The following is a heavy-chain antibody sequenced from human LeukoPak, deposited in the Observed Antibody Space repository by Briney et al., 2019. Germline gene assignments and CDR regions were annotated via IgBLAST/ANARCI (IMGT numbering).Heavy chain of an antibody. CDR1: GFTFSSYG. D-gene: IGHD3-3*01. J-gene: IGHJ4*02. CDR2: IWYDGSNK. CDR3: ARRRYYDFWRGYYSIDY. V-gene: IGHV3-33*08. Sequence: PGGSLRLSCAASGFTFSSYGMHWVRQAPGKGLEWVAVIWYDGSNKYYADSVKGRFTISRDNSKNTLYLQMNSLRAEDTAVYYCARRRYYDFWRGYYSIDYWGQGTLVTVSS.